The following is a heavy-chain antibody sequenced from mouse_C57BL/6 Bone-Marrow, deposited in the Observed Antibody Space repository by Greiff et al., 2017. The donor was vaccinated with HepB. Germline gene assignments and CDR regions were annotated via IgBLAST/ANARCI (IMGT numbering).Heavy chain of an antibody. D-gene: IGHD2-1*01. Sequence: QVQLQQSGPELVKPGASVKISCKASGYAFSSSWMNWVKQRPGKGLEWIGRIYPENGDTEYASKFQGKATITADTSSNTAYLQLSSLTSEDTAVYYCTLYYGNYGYFDYWGQGTTLTVSS. J-gene: IGHJ2*01. CDR3: TLYYGNYGYFDY. V-gene: IGHV1-82*01. CDR1: GYAFSSSW. CDR2: IYPENGDT.